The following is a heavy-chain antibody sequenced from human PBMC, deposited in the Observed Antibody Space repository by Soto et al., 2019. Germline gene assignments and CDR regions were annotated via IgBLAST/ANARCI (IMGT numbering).Heavy chain of an antibody. CDR1: GFSFPRFG. V-gene: IGHV3-30*18. D-gene: IGHD7-27*01. J-gene: IGHJ6*02. CDR3: AKGRGEMNWANYYGLDV. CDR2: ITYEGSQI. Sequence: QVQLVESGGGVVQPGRSLRLSCVASGFSFPRFGMHWVRQAPGKGLEWVALITYEGSQIYYADAVKGRFTISRDNGDNTLSLQMDNLRTEDTATYFCAKGRGEMNWANYYGLDVWGQGTTVTVSS.